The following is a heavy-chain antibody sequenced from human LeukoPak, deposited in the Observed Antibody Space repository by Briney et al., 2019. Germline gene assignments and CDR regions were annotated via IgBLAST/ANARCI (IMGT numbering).Heavy chain of an antibody. CDR1: GDSISSSNW. D-gene: IGHD3-10*01. V-gene: IGHV4-4*02. CDR3: ARILGSSGSGSYVDY. CDR2: IYHSGNT. Sequence: SETLSLTCAISGDSISSSNWWSWVRQPPGKGLEWTGEIYHSGNTNYNPPLKSRVTISLDKSKNQFSLKLSSVTAADTAVYYCARILGSSGSGSYVDYWGQGTLVTVSS. J-gene: IGHJ4*02.